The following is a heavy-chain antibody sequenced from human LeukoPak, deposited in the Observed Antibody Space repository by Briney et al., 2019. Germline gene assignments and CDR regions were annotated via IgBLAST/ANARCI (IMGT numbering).Heavy chain of an antibody. CDR1: GFTVSSNY. J-gene: IGHJ4*02. V-gene: IGHV3-66*02. Sequence: GGSLRLSCAASGFTVSSNYMTWVRQAPGKGLEWVSVIYSGGNTYYADSVKGRFTISRDISKNTLYLQMNSLRAEDTAIYYCARDDVAGVFDYWGQGTLVTVSS. CDR3: ARDDVAGVFDY. CDR2: IYSGGNT. D-gene: IGHD3-16*01.